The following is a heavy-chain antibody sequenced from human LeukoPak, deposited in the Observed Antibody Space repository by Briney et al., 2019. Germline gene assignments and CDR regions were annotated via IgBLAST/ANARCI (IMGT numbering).Heavy chain of an antibody. CDR3: AKDSSGWYPHYYMDV. D-gene: IGHD6-19*01. CDR1: GFTFSSYG. V-gene: IGHV3-23*01. CDR2: ISGSGGST. Sequence: PGESLRLSCAASGFTFSSYGMSWVRQAPGKGLEWVSAISGSGGSTYYADSVKGRFTISRDNSKNTLYLQMDSLRAEDTAVYYCAKDSSGWYPHYYMDVWGKGTTVTISS. J-gene: IGHJ6*03.